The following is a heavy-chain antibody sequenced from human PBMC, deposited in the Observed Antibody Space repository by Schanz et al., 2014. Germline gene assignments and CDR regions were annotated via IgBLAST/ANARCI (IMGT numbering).Heavy chain of an antibody. V-gene: IGHV3-23*01. Sequence: EVHLLESGGGLVEPGGSLRLSCATSGFSLDIFAVSWVRQAPGKGLEWVSAISGSGGSTYYADSVKGRFTISRDNSKNTLYLQMNSLRAEDTAVYYCAKGRFGELSAFDIWGQGTTVTVSS. CDR1: GFSLDIFA. D-gene: IGHD3-10*01. J-gene: IGHJ3*02. CDR3: AKGRFGELSAFDI. CDR2: ISGSGGST.